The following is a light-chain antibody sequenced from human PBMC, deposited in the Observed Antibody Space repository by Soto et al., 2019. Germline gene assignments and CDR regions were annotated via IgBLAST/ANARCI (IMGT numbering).Light chain of an antibody. J-gene: IGKJ1*01. V-gene: IGKV2-28*01. CDR1: PRLLNSNGYNY. CDR3: QQNYGIPET. CDR2: LGS. Sequence: TPPSLSLPATPGEPAFISCRSSPRLLNSNGYNYLDWYQQKPGQSPQLLIYLGSNRASGVPSRFSGSGSGRDFSLTISSLQPEDFATYYCQQNYGIPETFGQGTKVDIK.